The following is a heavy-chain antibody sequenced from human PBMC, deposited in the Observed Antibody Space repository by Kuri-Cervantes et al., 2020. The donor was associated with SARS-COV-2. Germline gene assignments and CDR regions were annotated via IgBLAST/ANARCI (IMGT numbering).Heavy chain of an antibody. CDR3: AKEYGLGTYSPWFDS. V-gene: IGHV1-69*10. J-gene: IGHJ5*01. Sequence: SVKVSCKASGGTFHSNAITWVRQAPGQGLEWMGGFSPVLDTPHYAQKFQGRVTLTTDTSTRTAYMELRSLRSDDTAVYYCAKEYGLGTYSPWFDSWGQGTLVTVSS. CDR2: FSPVLDTP. D-gene: IGHD3-10*01. CDR1: GGTFHSNA.